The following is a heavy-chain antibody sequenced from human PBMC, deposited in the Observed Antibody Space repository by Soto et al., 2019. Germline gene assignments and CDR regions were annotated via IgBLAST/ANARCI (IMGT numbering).Heavy chain of an antibody. CDR3: ARASRNRTCSYCFGLDM. Sequence: RASVEVSGKASGYTFTSYYLHWVRQAPGQGLEWMGIINPSGGGTIYAPKFQGRVTMTTVTSTTTVSMELSGLRSDDTAAYFCARASRNRTCSYCFGLDMWGQGTTVTVSS. V-gene: IGHV1-46*01. CDR2: INPSGGGT. CDR1: GYTFTSYY. D-gene: IGHD3-16*02. J-gene: IGHJ6*01.